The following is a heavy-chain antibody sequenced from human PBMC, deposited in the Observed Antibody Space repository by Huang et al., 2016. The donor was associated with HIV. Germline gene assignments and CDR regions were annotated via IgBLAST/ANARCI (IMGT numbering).Heavy chain of an antibody. CDR3: ARGPNDSSGYYDF. CDR2: IIPIFGTA. J-gene: IGHJ4*02. D-gene: IGHD3-22*01. Sequence: QVQLVQSGAEVKKPGSSVKVSCKASGGTFSSNAISWVRKAPGQGLEWMGGIIPIFGTANYAQKFQGRVTITADESTSTAYVELRRLRSEDTAVYYCARGPNDSSGYYDFWGQGTLVTVSS. V-gene: IGHV1-69*13. CDR1: GGTFSSNA.